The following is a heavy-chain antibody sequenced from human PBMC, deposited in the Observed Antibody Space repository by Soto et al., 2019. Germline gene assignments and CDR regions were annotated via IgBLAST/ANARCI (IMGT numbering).Heavy chain of an antibody. CDR2: INHSGST. CDR3: ARGQSSNAIDV. Sequence: PSETLSLTCAVYGGSFSGYYWSWIRQPPGKGLEWIGEINHSGSTNYNPSLKSRVTISVDTSKNQFSLKLSSVTAADTAVYYCARGQSSNAIDVWGQGTTVTVS. V-gene: IGHV4-34*01. D-gene: IGHD2-8*01. CDR1: GGSFSGYY. J-gene: IGHJ6*02.